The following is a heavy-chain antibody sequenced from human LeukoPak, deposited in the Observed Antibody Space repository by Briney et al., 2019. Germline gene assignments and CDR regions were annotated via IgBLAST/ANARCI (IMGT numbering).Heavy chain of an antibody. J-gene: IGHJ5*02. Sequence: GGSLRLSCAASGFTFSSYWMSWVRQAPGKGLEWVANIKQDGSEKYYVDSVKGRFTISRDNAKNSLYLQMNSLRAEDTAVYCCAREGDDSSGYYYGYWFDPWGQGTLVTVSS. CDR3: AREGDDSSGYYYGYWFDP. D-gene: IGHD3-22*01. CDR1: GFTFSSYW. CDR2: IKQDGSEK. V-gene: IGHV3-7*01.